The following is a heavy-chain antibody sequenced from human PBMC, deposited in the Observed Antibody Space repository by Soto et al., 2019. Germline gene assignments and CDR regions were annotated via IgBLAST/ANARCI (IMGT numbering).Heavy chain of an antibody. D-gene: IGHD3-10*01. CDR2: IYYSGST. CDR1: DGSISSGGYY. J-gene: IGHJ4*01. V-gene: IGHV4-31*03. CDR3: ASSSSEYMVRGVIDY. Sequence: SQTLSLTCTVSDGSISSGGYYWSWIRQHPGKGLEWIGYIYYSGSTYYNPSLKSRVTISVDTSKNQFSLKLSSVTAADTAVYYCASSSSEYMVRGVIDYWGHGTLVTVSS.